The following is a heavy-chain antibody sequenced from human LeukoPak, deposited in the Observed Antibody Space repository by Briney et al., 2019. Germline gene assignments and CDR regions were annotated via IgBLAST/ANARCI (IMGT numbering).Heavy chain of an antibody. J-gene: IGHJ3*02. CDR2: LSPSGADT. D-gene: IGHD5-24*01. CDR3: ARRAYNWGAFDI. V-gene: IGHV3-23*01. CDR1: GFTFTNYA. Sequence: GGSLRLSCAASGFTFTNYAMNWVRQAPGKGLEWVSTLSPSGADTYYADSVKGRFTISGDISKNTLYLQMNSLRAEDTAVYYCARRAYNWGAFDIWGQGTMVTVPS.